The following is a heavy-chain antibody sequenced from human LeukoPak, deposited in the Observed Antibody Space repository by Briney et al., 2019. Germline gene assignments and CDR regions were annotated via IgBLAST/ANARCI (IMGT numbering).Heavy chain of an antibody. D-gene: IGHD6-13*01. CDR3: ARDLIYSSSWYVDAFDI. CDR1: GGSISSGSYY. CDR2: IYTSGST. V-gene: IGHV4-61*02. Sequence: TSETLSLTCTVSGGSISSGSYYWSWIRRPAGKGLEWIERIYTSGSTNYNPSLESRVTISVDTSKNQFSLKLSSVTAADTAVYYCARDLIYSSSWYVDAFDIWGQGTMVTVSS. J-gene: IGHJ3*02.